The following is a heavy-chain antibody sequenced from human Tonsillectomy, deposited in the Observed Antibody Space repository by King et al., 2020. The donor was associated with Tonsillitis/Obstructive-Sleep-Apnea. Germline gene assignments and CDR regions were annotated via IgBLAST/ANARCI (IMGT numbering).Heavy chain of an antibody. Sequence: QLVQSGGGLVQPGGSLRLSCAASGFTFSSYAMSWVRQAPGKGLEWVSAISGSGGSTYYADSVKGRFTISRDNSKNTLYLQMNSLRAEDTAVYYCAKAACSVGSCLGWSDAFDIWGQGTMVTVSS. V-gene: IGHV3-23*04. D-gene: IGHD2-15*01. J-gene: IGHJ3*02. CDR3: AKAACSVGSCLGWSDAFDI. CDR1: GFTFSSYA. CDR2: ISGSGGST.